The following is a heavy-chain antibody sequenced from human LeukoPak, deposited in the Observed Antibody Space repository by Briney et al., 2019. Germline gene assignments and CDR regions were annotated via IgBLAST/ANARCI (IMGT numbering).Heavy chain of an antibody. V-gene: IGHV3-73*01. J-gene: IGHJ4*02. D-gene: IGHD1-26*01. Sequence: PGGSLRLSCAASGFTFSDSAMHWVRQASGKGLEWVGRIRSKVNNYATTYAASVKGRFTISRDESKHTAYLQMNSLKTEDTAVYYCSRPARSGRNYFDYWGQGTLVTVSS. CDR3: SRPARSGRNYFDY. CDR2: IRSKVNNYAT. CDR1: GFTFSDSA.